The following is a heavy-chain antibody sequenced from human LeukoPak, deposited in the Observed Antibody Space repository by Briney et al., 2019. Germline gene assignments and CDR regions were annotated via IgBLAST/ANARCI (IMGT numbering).Heavy chain of an antibody. CDR2: FFQSEKS. J-gene: IGHJ4*02. CDR3: ARVLPVPYLLDS. D-gene: IGHD3-10*02. CDR1: GHSTTRGYY. V-gene: IGHV4-38-2*01. Sequence: SDTLSLTCGLSGHSTTRGYYWAWFRQSPGTGPGWISSFFQSEKSFYNPSLESRVFMSLDASKSQFSLNLTSVTAADTAVYYCARVLPVPYLLDSWGQGTLVTVSS.